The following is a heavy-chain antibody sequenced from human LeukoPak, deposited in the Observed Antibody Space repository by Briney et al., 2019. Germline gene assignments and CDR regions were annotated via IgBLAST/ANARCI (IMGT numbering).Heavy chain of an antibody. CDR2: VTNSGGHT. J-gene: IGHJ4*02. V-gene: IGHV3-23*01. CDR1: AFTFSTYA. Sequence: GGSLSLSCAASAFTFSTYAMSWVRQAPGKGLEWVSTVTNSGGHTYYADSVKGRFTISRDNSKNTLYLQMNSLRDEDTAVYYCAKDITPGDGYIDFDCLVQGTLVTVSS. D-gene: IGHD5-24*01. CDR3: AKDITPGDGYIDFDC.